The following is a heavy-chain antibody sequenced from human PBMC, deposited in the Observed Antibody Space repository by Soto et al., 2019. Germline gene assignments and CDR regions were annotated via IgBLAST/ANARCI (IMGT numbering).Heavy chain of an antibody. CDR2: ISTDGSTA. J-gene: IGHJ3*01. V-gene: IGHV3-74*01. CDR3: XXXXXLPGDAFDV. Sequence: EVQLVESGGGLVQPGGSLRLSCAASGFTFSRYWMHWVRQAPGRGLVWVSRISTDGSTAAYADSVKGRFTISRDNAKXXXXXXXXXXXXXXXXVYXXXXXXXLPGDAFDVWGQGTMVTVSS. CDR1: GFTFSRYW. D-gene: IGHD3-10*01.